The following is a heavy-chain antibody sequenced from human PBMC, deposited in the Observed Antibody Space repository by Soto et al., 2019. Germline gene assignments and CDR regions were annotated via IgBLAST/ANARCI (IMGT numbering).Heavy chain of an antibody. CDR2: ISYDGSNK. J-gene: IGHJ5*02. CDR3: AKRPRLGRTTDKNWFDP. V-gene: IGHV3-30*18. CDR1: GFTFSSYG. D-gene: IGHD3-16*01. Sequence: ESGGGVVQPGRSLRLSCAASGFTFSSYGMHWVRQAPGKGLEWVAVISYDGSNKYYADSVKGRFTISRDNSKNTLYLQMNSLRAEDTAVYYCAKRPRLGRTTDKNWFDPWGQGTLVTVSS.